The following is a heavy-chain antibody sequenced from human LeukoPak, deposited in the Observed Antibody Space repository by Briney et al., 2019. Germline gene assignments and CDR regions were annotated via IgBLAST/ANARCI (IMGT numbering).Heavy chain of an antibody. CDR3: AMTATPVAGRRGYFQH. J-gene: IGHJ1*01. Sequence: SETLSLTCAVYGGSFSGYYWSWIRQPPGKGLEWIGEINHSGSTNYNPSLKSRVTISVDTSKNQFSLKLSSVTAADTAVYYCAMTATPVAGRRGYFQHWGQGTLVTVSS. D-gene: IGHD6-19*01. CDR2: INHSGST. V-gene: IGHV4-34*01. CDR1: GGSFSGYY.